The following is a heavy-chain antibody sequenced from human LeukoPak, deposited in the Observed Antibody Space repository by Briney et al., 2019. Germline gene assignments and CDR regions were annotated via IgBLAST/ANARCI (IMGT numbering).Heavy chain of an antibody. CDR1: GYSFTSYW. V-gene: IGHV5-51*01. Sequence: GESLKISCKGSGYSFTSYWIGWVRQMPGKGLEWMGIIYPGDSDTRYSPSFQGQVTISADKSISTAYLQWSSLKASDTAMYYCARHRRVVAAVEAFDIWGQGTMVTVSS. D-gene: IGHD2-15*01. CDR2: IYPGDSDT. CDR3: ARHRRVVAAVEAFDI. J-gene: IGHJ3*02.